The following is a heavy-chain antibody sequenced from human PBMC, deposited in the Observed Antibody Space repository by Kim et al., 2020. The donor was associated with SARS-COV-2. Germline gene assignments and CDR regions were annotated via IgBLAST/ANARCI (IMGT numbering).Heavy chain of an antibody. Sequence: GGSLRLSCAASGFTFSSYGMHWVRQAPGKGLEWVAVIWYDGSNKYYADSVKGRFTISRDNSKNTLYLQMNSLRAEDTAVYYCAKGRGIAVAGTDYWGQGTLVTVSS. CDR1: GFTFSSYG. D-gene: IGHD6-19*01. V-gene: IGHV3-33*06. CDR3: AKGRGIAVAGTDY. J-gene: IGHJ4*02. CDR2: IWYDGSNK.